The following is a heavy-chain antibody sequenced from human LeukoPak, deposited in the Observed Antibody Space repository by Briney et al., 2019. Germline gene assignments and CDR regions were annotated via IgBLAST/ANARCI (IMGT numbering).Heavy chain of an antibody. CDR1: GYTFTSYY. V-gene: IGHV1-46*01. D-gene: IGHD5-24*01. J-gene: IGHJ5*02. CDR2: INPSGGST. Sequence: ASVKVSCKASGYTFTSYYMHWVRQAPGQGLEWMGIINPSGGSTSYAQKFQGRVTMTRDTSTSTVYMELSSLRSEDTAVYYCARDNGRDGYRLYGVEVWCDPWGQGTLVTVSS. CDR3: ARDNGRDGYRLYGVEVWCDP.